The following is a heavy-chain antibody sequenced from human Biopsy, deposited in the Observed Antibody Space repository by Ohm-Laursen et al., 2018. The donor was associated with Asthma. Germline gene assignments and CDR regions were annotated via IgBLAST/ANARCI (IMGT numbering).Heavy chain of an antibody. CDR2: IYYSGST. J-gene: IGHJ5*02. V-gene: IGHV4-30-4*01. Sequence: TLSLTWPVSDGSIGAGDYYWSWIRQPPGKGLEWIGYIYYSGSTSHNPSLTSRLTISVDTSKNQFSLKLTSVTAADTAVYYCARASLAARANWFDPWGQGTLVSVSS. CDR3: ARASLAARANWFDP. D-gene: IGHD6-6*01. CDR1: DGSIGAGDYY.